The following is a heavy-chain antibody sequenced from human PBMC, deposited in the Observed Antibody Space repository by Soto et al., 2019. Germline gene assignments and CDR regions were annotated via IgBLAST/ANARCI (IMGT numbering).Heavy chain of an antibody. D-gene: IGHD2-2*01. J-gene: IGHJ6*02. CDR1: GGTFSSYA. CDR2: IIPIFGTA. V-gene: IGHV1-69*06. CDR3: ARRVVVPAAIEGAYYYYGMDV. Sequence: SVKVSCKASGGTFSSYAISWVRQAPGQGLEWMGGIIPIFGTANYAQKFQGRVTITADKSTSAAYMELSSLRSEDTAVYYCARRVVVPAAIEGAYYYYGMDVWGQGTTVTVSS.